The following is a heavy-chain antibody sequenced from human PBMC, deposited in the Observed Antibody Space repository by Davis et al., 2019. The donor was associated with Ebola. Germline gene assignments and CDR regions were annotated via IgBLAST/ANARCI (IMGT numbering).Heavy chain of an antibody. CDR1: GGSFSGHY. D-gene: IGHD1-14*01. J-gene: IGHJ4*02. Sequence: SETLSLTCSVSGGSFSGHYWSWLRQSPGKGLEWIGEINHSFRTIYNPSLKSRVTISLDTPKKQFSLRVSSVTVADTAVYYCARSPTVGSQLDSWGPGTLVTVSS. V-gene: IGHV4-34*01. CDR3: ARSPTVGSQLDS. CDR2: INHSFRT.